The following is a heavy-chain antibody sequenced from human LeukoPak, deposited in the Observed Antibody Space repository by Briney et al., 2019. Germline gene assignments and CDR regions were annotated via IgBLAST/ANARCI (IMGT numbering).Heavy chain of an antibody. V-gene: IGHV6-1*01. D-gene: IGHD2-2*02. CDR1: GDSVSSNSVA. Sequence: SQTLSLTYAISGDSVSSNSVAWNWIRQSPSRGLEWLGRTYYTSKWSSDYAVSVESRITITPDTSKNQFSLQLASVSPEDTAVYYCARGYLKPGFDHWGQGSLVTVSS. CDR3: ARGYLKPGFDH. CDR2: TYYTSKWSS. J-gene: IGHJ5*02.